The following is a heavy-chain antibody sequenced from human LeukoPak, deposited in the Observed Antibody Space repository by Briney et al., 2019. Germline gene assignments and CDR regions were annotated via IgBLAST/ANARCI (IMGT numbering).Heavy chain of an antibody. CDR2: LYSEGGRT. CDR3: SRGLGQPVDV. CDR1: GFTFSNDW. Sequence: GGSLRLSCVASGFTFSNDWMHWVRHAPGKGLVWVSRLYSEGGRTYYADPVKGRFTISRDNAKNTLYLQMNSLRVEDTAVYYCSRGLGQPVDVWGQGTTVTVSS. D-gene: IGHD3-16*01. V-gene: IGHV3-74*01. J-gene: IGHJ6*02.